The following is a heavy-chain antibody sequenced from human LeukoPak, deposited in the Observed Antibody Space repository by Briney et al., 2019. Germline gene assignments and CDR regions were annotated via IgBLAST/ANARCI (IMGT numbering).Heavy chain of an antibody. CDR1: GFTFGSFG. V-gene: IGHV3-30*18. Sequence: AGTSLRLSCEASGFTFGSFGMHWVRQPPGKGLEWLTVISGDGSARYYGDSVKGRFTISRDNSKNTVSLQMNRLRPDDTATYYCVEDRSPNDFWRGFGYWGQGTLVTVSS. CDR3: VEDRSPNDFWRGFGY. J-gene: IGHJ4*02. CDR2: ISGDGSAR. D-gene: IGHD3-3*01.